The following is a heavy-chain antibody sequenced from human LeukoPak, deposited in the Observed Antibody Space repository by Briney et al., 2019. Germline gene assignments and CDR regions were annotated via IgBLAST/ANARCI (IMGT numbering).Heavy chain of an antibody. V-gene: IGHV4-4*02. CDR2: VNLQGST. J-gene: IGHJ4*02. CDR1: GGSITNTNY. D-gene: IGHD5-18*01. Sequence: SGTLSLTCGVSGGSITNTNYWTWVRQPPGKRLEWIGEVNLQGSTNYNPSLVGRVAISVDTSENHISLQLTSVTAADTAVYYCAREAGPYSPLDYSGQGTLVTVSS. CDR3: AREAGPYSPLDY.